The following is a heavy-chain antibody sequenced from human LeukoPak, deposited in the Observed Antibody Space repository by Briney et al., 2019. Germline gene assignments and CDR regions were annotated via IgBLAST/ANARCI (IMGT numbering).Heavy chain of an antibody. CDR3: ARQPCGGSCYAPLWYFDL. Sequence: PSETLSLTCAVYGGSFSGYYWSWIRQPPGKGLEWIGYIYYSGSTYYNPSLKSRVTISVDTSKNQFSLKLSSVTAADTAVYYCARQPCGGSCYAPLWYFDLWGRGTLVTVSS. J-gene: IGHJ2*01. V-gene: IGHV4-59*08. CDR2: IYYSGST. CDR1: GGSFSGYY. D-gene: IGHD2-15*01.